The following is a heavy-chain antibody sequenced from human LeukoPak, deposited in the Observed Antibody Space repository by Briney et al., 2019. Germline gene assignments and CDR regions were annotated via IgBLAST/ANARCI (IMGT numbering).Heavy chain of an antibody. CDR2: IIPIFGTA. J-gene: IGHJ5*02. D-gene: IGHD3-16*01. CDR3: ARDPNYGVWGSSEDDP. V-gene: IGHV1-69*05. Sequence: SVKVSCKASGGTFSSYAISGVRQAPGQGLEWMGGIIPIFGTANYAQKFQGRVTITTDESTSTAYMELSSLRSEDTAVYYCARDPNYGVWGSSEDDPWGQGTLVTVSS. CDR1: GGTFSSYA.